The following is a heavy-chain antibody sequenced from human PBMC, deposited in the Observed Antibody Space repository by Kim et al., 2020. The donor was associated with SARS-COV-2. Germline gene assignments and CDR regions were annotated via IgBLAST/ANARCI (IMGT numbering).Heavy chain of an antibody. V-gene: IGHV3-21*01. CDR2: ISSSGSFI. J-gene: IGHJ2*01. CDR3: ARYDSGTYSLVFDL. D-gene: IGHD3-22*01. Sequence: GGSLRLSCAASGFTLTTCSMNWVRQAPGKGLEWVSSISSSGSFIYYADSVKGRFTISRDIAKNSLHLQMDSLRAEDTAVYYCARYDSGTYSLVFDLWGRG. CDR1: GFTLTTCS.